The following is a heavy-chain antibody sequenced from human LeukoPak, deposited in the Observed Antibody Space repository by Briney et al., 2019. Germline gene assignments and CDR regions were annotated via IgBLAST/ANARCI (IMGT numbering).Heavy chain of an antibody. CDR3: ARPVAHGGYYFDY. D-gene: IGHD2-21*01. CDR1: GFTFSTYW. Sequence: PGGSLRLSCAASGFTFSTYWMSWVRQAPGKGLEWVANIKQDGSEQYYVDSVKGRFTISRDNAKNSLYLQMNSLRAEDTAVYYCARPVAHGGYYFDYWGQGTLVTVSS. J-gene: IGHJ4*02. CDR2: IKQDGSEQ. V-gene: IGHV3-7*03.